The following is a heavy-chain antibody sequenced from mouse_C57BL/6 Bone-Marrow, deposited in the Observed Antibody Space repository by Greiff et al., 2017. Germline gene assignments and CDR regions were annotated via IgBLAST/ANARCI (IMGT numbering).Heavy chain of an antibody. D-gene: IGHD4-1*01. CDR2: IYPGSGNT. Sequence: VQLQQSGAELVRPGASVKLSCKASGYTFTDYYINWVKQRPGQGLEWIARIYPGSGNTYYNEKFKGKATLTAEKSSSTAYMQLSSLTSEDSAVYVCARYTGIGTGYFDYWGQGTTLTVSS. CDR3: ARYTGIGTGYFDY. CDR1: GYTFTDYY. J-gene: IGHJ2*01. V-gene: IGHV1-76*01.